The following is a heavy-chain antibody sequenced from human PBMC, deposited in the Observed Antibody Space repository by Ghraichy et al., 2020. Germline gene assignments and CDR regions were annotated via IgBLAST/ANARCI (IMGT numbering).Heavy chain of an antibody. D-gene: IGHD1-7*01. J-gene: IGHJ6*03. Sequence: SETLSLTCAVSGGSISSSNWWSWVRQPPGKGLEWIGEIYHSGSTNYNPSLKSRVTISVDKSKNQFSLKLSSVTAADTAVYYCARTSITGTPYYYYYMDVWGKGTTVTVSS. CDR1: GGSISSSNW. CDR3: ARTSITGTPYYYYYMDV. V-gene: IGHV4-4*02. CDR2: IYHSGST.